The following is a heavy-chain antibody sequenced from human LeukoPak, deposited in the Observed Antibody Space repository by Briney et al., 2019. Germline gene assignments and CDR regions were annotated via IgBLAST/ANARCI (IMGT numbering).Heavy chain of an antibody. J-gene: IGHJ6*02. CDR3: ARLRGVSKTYFDDALDV. D-gene: IGHD3-10*01. CDR1: GFRFSSSW. CDR2: IFPGDSDT. V-gene: IGHV5-51*01. Sequence: GESLKISLKGSGFRFSSSWIGWVRQMPGKSLERIGIIFPGDSDTGSSPPFPGQVTISADRSIDSAYLQWSRLKVPDTAMYYCARLRGVSKTYFDDALDVWGQGPTVTVSS.